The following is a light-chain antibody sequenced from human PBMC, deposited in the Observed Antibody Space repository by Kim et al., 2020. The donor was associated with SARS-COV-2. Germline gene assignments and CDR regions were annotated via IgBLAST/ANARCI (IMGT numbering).Light chain of an antibody. CDR2: KAS. CDR1: QNTTTW. V-gene: IGKV1-5*03. Sequence: DIHMTQSPSTLSASVGDRVTITCRASQNTTTWLAWYQQKPGKAPKVLIYKASSLESGVPSRFSGSGSGTEFTLTISSLQPDDFATYYSQQYNRYSLGTFGQGTKVDIK. CDR3: QQYNRYSLGT. J-gene: IGKJ1*01.